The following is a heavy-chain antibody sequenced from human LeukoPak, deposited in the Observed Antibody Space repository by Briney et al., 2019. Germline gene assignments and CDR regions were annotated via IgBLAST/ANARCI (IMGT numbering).Heavy chain of an antibody. CDR1: GFTFSSYS. V-gene: IGHV3-21*01. J-gene: IGHJ4*02. CDR2: ISSSSSYI. CDR3: ARMLYQLLSY. D-gene: IGHD2-2*01. Sequence: GGSLRLSCAAPGFTFSSYSMNWVRQAPGKGLEWVSSISSSSSYIYYADPVKGRFTISRDNAKNSLYLQMNSLRAEDTAVYYCARMLYQLLSYWGQGTLVTVSS.